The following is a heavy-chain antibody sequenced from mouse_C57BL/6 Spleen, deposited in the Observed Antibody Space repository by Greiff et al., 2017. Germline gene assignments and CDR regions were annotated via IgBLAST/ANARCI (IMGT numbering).Heavy chain of an antibody. CDR1: GFTFSSYG. Sequence: EVKLMESGGDLVKPGGSLKLSCAASGFTFSSYGMSWVRQTPDKRLEWVATISSGGSYTYYPDSVKGRFTISRDNAKNTLYLQMSSLKSEDTAMYYCARQGDYGPNYYAMDYWGQGTSVTVSS. J-gene: IGHJ4*01. D-gene: IGHD2-4*01. CDR2: ISSGGSYT. V-gene: IGHV5-6*01. CDR3: ARQGDYGPNYYAMDY.